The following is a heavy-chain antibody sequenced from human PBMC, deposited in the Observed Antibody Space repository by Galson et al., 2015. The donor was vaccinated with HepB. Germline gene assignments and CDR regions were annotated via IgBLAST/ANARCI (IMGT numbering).Heavy chain of an antibody. CDR1: GYTFTSYA. CDR3: ASTNRGGSYYYFDY. CDR2: ISAGNGNT. V-gene: IGHV1-3*01. D-gene: IGHD1-26*01. Sequence: SVKVSCKASGYTFTSYAMHWVRQAPGQRLEWMGWISAGNGNTKYSQKFQGRVTITRDTSASTAYMELSSLRSEDTAVYYCASTNRGGSYYYFDYWGQGTLVTVSS. J-gene: IGHJ4*02.